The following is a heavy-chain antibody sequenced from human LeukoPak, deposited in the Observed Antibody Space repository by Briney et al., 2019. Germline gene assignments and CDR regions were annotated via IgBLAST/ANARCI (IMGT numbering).Heavy chain of an antibody. V-gene: IGHV3-23*01. J-gene: IGHJ4*02. CDR3: ATLGQWPDY. CDR2: TSGSGGST. CDR1: GFTFNSYA. Sequence: GGSLRLSCAAPGFTFNSYAMSWVRLPPGKGLEWVSATSGSGGSTYYADSVKGRFTISRDNSKNTLYLQMNSLRAEDTAVYYCATLGQWPDYWGQGTLVTVSS. D-gene: IGHD6-19*01.